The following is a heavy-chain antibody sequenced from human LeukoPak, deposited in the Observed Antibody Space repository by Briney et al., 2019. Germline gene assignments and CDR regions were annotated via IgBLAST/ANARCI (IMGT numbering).Heavy chain of an antibody. CDR3: ARDAEDSSSYSLDY. J-gene: IGHJ4*02. D-gene: IGHD3-22*01. CDR2: IIPIFGIA. Sequence: GASVKVSCKASGGTFSSYAISWVRQAPGQGLEWMGRIIPIFGIANYAQKFQGRVTITADKSTSTAYMELSSLRSEDTAVYYCARDAEDSSSYSLDYWGQGTLVTVSS. V-gene: IGHV1-69*04. CDR1: GGTFSSYA.